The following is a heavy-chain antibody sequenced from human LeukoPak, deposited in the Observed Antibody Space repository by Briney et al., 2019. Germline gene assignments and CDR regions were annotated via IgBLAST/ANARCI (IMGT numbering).Heavy chain of an antibody. J-gene: IGHJ6*03. CDR1: GVSISSYY. CDR3: ARVLYYYYHMDV. V-gene: IGHV4-59*08. Sequence: SETLSLTCTVSGVSISSYYWSWIRQPPGKGLEWIGYIYYSGSTNYNPSLKSRVTISVDTSKNQFSLKLSSVPAADTAVYYCARVLYYYYHMDVWGKGTTVTISS. CDR2: IYYSGST.